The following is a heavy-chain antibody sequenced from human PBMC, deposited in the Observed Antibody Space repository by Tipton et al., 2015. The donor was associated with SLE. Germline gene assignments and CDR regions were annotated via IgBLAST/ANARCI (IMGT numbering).Heavy chain of an antibody. D-gene: IGHD6-13*01. CDR3: ASGVTAAGTGRTDWFDP. CDR1: GGSISSYY. V-gene: IGHV4-59*12. CDR2: IYYSGST. Sequence: TLSLTCTVSGGSISSYYWSWIRQPPGKGLEWIGDIYYSGSTNYNPSLKSRVTISVDTSKNQFSLKLSSVTAADTAVYYCASGVTAAGTGRTDWFDPWGQGTLVTVSS. J-gene: IGHJ5*02.